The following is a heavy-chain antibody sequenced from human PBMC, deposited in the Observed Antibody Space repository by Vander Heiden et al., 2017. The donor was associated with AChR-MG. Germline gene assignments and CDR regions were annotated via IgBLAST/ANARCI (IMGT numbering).Heavy chain of an antibody. V-gene: IGHV1-69*06. Sequence: QVQLVQSGAEVKKPGSSVKVSCKASGGTFSSYAISWVRQAPGQGLEWMGGIIPIFGTANYAQKFQGRVTITADKSTSTAYMELSSLRSEDTAVYYCARVRGGRPLGGNYYYYYMDVWGKGTTVTVSS. CDR2: IIPIFGTA. D-gene: IGHD3-16*01. J-gene: IGHJ6*03. CDR3: ARVRGGRPLGGNYYYYYMDV. CDR1: GGTFSSYA.